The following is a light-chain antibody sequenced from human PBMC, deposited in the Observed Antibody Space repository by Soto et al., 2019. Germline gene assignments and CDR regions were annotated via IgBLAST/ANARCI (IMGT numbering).Light chain of an antibody. Sequence: DIQMTQSPSSLSASVGARVTITCQARQDISNYLNWYQQKPGKAPKLQIYDASNLETGVPSRFSGSGSGTDFTFTISSLQPEDIATDYCQQYDNLPFTFGPGTKVYIK. CDR3: QQYDNLPFT. CDR1: QDISNY. J-gene: IGKJ3*01. CDR2: DAS. V-gene: IGKV1-33*01.